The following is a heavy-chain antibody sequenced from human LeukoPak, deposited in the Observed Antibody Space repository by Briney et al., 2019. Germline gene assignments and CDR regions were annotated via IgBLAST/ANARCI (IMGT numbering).Heavy chain of an antibody. V-gene: IGHV4-59*08. CDR2: IYYSGST. D-gene: IGHD1-26*01. Sequence: SETLSLTCTVSGGSISSYCWSWIRQPPGKGLEWIGYIYYSGSTNYNPSLKSRVTISVDTSKNQFSLKLSSVTAADTAVYYCARHGSGSYFEYFQHWGQGTLVTVSS. CDR3: ARHGSGSYFEYFQH. CDR1: GGSISSYC. J-gene: IGHJ1*01.